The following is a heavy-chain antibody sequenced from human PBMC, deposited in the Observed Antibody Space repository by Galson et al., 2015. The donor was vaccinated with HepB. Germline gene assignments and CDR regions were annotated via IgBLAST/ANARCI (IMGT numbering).Heavy chain of an antibody. V-gene: IGHV3-23*01. CDR3: ARLYCYDSSGYYPTNFDY. CDR2: ISGSGGST. D-gene: IGHD3-22*01. J-gene: IGHJ4*02. CDR1: GFTFSSYA. Sequence: SLRLSCAASGFTFSSYAMSWVRQAPGKGLEWVSAISGSGGSTYYADSVKGRFTISRDNSKNTLYLQMNSLRAEDTAVYYCARLYCYDSSGYYPTNFDYWGQGTLVTVSS.